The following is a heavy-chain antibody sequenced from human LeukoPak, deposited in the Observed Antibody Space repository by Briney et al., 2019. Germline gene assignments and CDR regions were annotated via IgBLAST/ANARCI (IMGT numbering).Heavy chain of an antibody. J-gene: IGHJ4*02. CDR3: ARGGDRRGFDY. Sequence: WVRQRPGKGLEWIGYIYDSGTTYYNPALQSRVTISVDMSDNHFSLKMKSMTAADTAVYFCARGGDRRGFDYWGQGTLVTVSS. V-gene: IGHV4-31*02. D-gene: IGHD3-10*01. CDR2: IYDSGTT.